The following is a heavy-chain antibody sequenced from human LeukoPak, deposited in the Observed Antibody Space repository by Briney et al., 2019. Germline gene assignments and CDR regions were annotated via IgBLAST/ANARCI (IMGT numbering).Heavy chain of an antibody. V-gene: IGHV3-64*01. CDR3: ARDVGSSSLTYAFDI. CDR2: ISSNGGST. D-gene: IGHD6-6*01. Sequence: GGSLRLSCAASGFTFSSYAMHWVRQAPGKGLEYVSAISSNGGSTYYANSVKGRFTISRDNSKNTLYLQMGSLRAEDMAVYYCARDVGSSSLTYAFDIWGQGTMVTVSS. CDR1: GFTFSSYA. J-gene: IGHJ3*02.